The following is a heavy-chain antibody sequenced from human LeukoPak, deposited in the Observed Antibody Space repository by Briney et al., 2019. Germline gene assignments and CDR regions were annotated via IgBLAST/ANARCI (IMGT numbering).Heavy chain of an antibody. CDR1: GFSFSTYG. CDR3: AKARGTDYGDYVIFDY. D-gene: IGHD4-17*01. Sequence: GGSLRLSCAASGFSFSTYGMPWVRQAPGKGLEWVAFIRYDGSNKYYADSVKGRFTISRDNSKNTLYLHMNSLRAEDTAVYYCAKARGTDYGDYVIFDYWGQGTLVTVSS. J-gene: IGHJ4*02. CDR2: IRYDGSNK. V-gene: IGHV3-30*02.